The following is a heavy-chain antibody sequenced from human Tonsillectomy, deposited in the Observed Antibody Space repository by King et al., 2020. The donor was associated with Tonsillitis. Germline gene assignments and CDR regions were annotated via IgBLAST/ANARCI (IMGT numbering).Heavy chain of an antibody. V-gene: IGHV4-34*01. J-gene: IGHJ6*03. Sequence: VQLQQWGAGLLKPSETLSLTCAVYGGSFSGYYWNWIRQPPGKGLEWIGEINHSGSTNYNPSLKSRVTISVDTSKNQFSLRLSSVTAADTAVYYCSRGASGFYYYYMDVWGEGTTVTVSS. CDR1: GGSFSGYY. CDR3: SRGASGFYYYYMDV. D-gene: IGHD3-10*01. CDR2: INHSGST.